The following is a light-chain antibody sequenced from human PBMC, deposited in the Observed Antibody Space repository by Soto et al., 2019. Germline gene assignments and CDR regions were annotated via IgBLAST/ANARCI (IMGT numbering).Light chain of an antibody. CDR1: QSLLHSNGKYY. V-gene: IGKV2-28*01. CDR2: LGS. J-gene: IGKJ2*01. Sequence: DIVMTQSPLSLPVTPGQPASISCRSSQSLLHSNGKYYLDWYLQKPGQSPQLLIYLGSNRASGVSDRLSGSGSGTDFTLKISRVEAEDVGVYYCMQALQSPNTFGQGTKLEIK. CDR3: MQALQSPNT.